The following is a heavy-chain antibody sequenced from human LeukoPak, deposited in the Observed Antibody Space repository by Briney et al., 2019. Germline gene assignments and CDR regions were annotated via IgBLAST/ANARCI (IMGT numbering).Heavy chain of an antibody. J-gene: IGHJ4*02. CDR2: IYYSGST. CDR3: ARDNYFDSTGYTDY. V-gene: IGHV4-59*12. CDR1: GFTFSSYS. D-gene: IGHD3-22*01. Sequence: GSLRLSCVASGFTFSSYSMSWVRQPPGKGLEWIGYIYYSGSTYYNPSLKSRVTISVDTSKNQFSLKLRSVTAADTAVYYCARDNYFDSTGYTDYWGQGTLDTVSS.